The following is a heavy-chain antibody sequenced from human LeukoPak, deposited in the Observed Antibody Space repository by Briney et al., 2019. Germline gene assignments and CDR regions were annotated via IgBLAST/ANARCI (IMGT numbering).Heavy chain of an antibody. D-gene: IGHD5-12*01. Sequence: SETLSLTCSVSGGSISGFYWSWIRQPPGKGLKWIGDIYYSGTTNYNPSLKSRVTISVDTSKNQFSLKLTSVTAADTAVYYCARGRGYGDYWGQGTLVTVSS. CDR3: ARGRGYGDY. V-gene: IGHV4-59*01. CDR2: IYYSGTT. J-gene: IGHJ4*02. CDR1: GGSISGFY.